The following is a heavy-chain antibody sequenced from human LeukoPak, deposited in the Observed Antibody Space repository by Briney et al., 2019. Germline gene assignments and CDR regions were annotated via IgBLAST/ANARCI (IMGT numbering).Heavy chain of an antibody. CDR3: AREPGYSSSSGIDD. V-gene: IGHV4-59*12. J-gene: IGHJ4*02. CDR2: IYYSGST. CDR1: GGSISSYY. Sequence: SETLSLTCTVSGGSISSYYWSWIRQPPGKGLEWIGYIYYSGSTNYNPSLKSRVTISVDASKNQFSLKLSSVTAADTAIYYCAREPGYSSSSGIDDWGQGTLVTVSS. D-gene: IGHD6-6*01.